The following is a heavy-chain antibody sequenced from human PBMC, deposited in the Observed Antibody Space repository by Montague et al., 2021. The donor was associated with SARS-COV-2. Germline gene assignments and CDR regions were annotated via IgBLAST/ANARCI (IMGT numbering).Heavy chain of an antibody. J-gene: IGHJ6*02. V-gene: IGHV4-4*02. CDR3: ARVHPLWFGELLLDYYYYYGMDV. CDR2: IYHSGST. Sequence: SETLSLTCAVSGGSISSSNWWSWVRQRPGKGLEWIGEIYHSGSTNYNPSLKSRVTISVDKSKNQFSLKLSSVTAADTAVYYCARVHPLWFGELLLDYYYYYGMDVWGQGTTVTVSS. CDR1: GGSISSSNW. D-gene: IGHD3-10*01.